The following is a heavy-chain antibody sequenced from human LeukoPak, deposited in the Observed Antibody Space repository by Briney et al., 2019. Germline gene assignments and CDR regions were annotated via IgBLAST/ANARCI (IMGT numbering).Heavy chain of an antibody. CDR2: IYHSRST. CDR1: GGFISCYY. V-gene: IGHV4-59*12. J-gene: IGHJ4*02. D-gene: IGHD6-13*01. Sequence: SETLSLTCSVSGGFISCYYWSWIPQPPGKGLEWIGYIYHSRSTNYNPALKSRVTMSVDTSKNQFALKLSSVTAADTAVYYCARGFGAAAGDYWGQGTLVTVSS. CDR3: ARGFGAAAGDY.